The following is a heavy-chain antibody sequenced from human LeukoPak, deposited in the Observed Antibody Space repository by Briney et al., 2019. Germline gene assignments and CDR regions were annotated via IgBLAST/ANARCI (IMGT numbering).Heavy chain of an antibody. Sequence: SLTCTVSGGSXXNSYYYWGWTRQHPGDGLEWIGYIYYSGSTYYNPSLKSRVTISIDTSKNQFSLKLSSVTAADTAVYYCARAGGFFSPFGYWGQGTLVTVSS. V-gene: IGHV4-31*03. J-gene: IGHJ4*02. CDR3: ARAGGFFSPFGY. CDR2: IYYSGST. D-gene: IGHD3-16*01. CDR1: GGSXXNSYYY.